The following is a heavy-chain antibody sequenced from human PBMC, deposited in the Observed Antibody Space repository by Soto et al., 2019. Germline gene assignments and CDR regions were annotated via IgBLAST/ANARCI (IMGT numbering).Heavy chain of an antibody. V-gene: IGHV1-69*01. CDR1: GGTFSTYV. D-gene: IGHD6-19*01. Sequence: QVQLVQSGAEVKKPGSSVKVSCKASGGTFSTYVISWARQAPGQGLEWVGGIIPMFGTANYAQKFQGRVTINADETTNTAYMELRTLRSEDTAVYYCAKESLKTPVTGPVDCWGQGTVVTVSS. CDR3: AKESLKTPVTGPVDC. CDR2: IIPMFGTA. J-gene: IGHJ4*02.